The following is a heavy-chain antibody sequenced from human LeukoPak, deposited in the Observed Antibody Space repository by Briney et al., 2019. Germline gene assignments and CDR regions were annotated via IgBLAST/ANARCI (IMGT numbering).Heavy chain of an antibody. J-gene: IGHJ4*02. Sequence: ASVKVSCKAPGYTFTSYDINWVRQATGQGLEWMGWMNPNSGNTGYAQKFQGRVTMTRNTSISTAYMELSSLRSEDTAVYYCARGATKARRITIFGVVITYYFDYWGQGTLVTVSS. CDR3: ARGATKARRITIFGVVITYYFDY. D-gene: IGHD3-3*01. CDR2: MNPNSGNT. CDR1: GYTFTSYD. V-gene: IGHV1-8*01.